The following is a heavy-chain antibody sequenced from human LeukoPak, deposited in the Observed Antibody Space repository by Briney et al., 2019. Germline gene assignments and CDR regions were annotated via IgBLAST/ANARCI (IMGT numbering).Heavy chain of an antibody. D-gene: IGHD3-10*01. V-gene: IGHV1-46*01. CDR1: GYTFTSYY. CDR3: ARDSRYGSGSYEFDY. J-gene: IGHJ4*02. Sequence: ASVKVSCKASGYTFTSYYMHWVRQAPGQGLEWMGIINPSGGSTSYAQKFQGRVTITADESTSTAYMELSSLRSEDTAVYYCARDSRYGSGSYEFDYWGQGTLVTVSS. CDR2: INPSGGST.